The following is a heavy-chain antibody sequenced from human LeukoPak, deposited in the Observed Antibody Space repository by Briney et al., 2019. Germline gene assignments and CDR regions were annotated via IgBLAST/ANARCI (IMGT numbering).Heavy chain of an antibody. J-gene: IGHJ3*02. CDR2: IYSGDST. D-gene: IGHD3-3*01. CDR1: GITVSGNY. Sequence: PGGSLRLSCAASGITVSGNYMSWVRQAPGKGLEWVSIIYSGDSTYYADSVKGRFTISRDNSKNTLYLQMNSLRAEDTAVYYCARVFWEKDGFIGAFDIWGQGTMVTVSS. V-gene: IGHV3-66*01. CDR3: ARVFWEKDGFIGAFDI.